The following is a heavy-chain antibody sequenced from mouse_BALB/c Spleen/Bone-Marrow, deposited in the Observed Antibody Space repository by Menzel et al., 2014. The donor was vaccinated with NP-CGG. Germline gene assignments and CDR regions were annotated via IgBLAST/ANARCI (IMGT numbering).Heavy chain of an antibody. D-gene: IGHD1-3*01. CDR2: IYPGDGDT. J-gene: IGHJ4*01. CDR3: ARSGYSAMDY. V-gene: IGHV1-80*01. CDR1: GYALSSYW. Sequence: QVQLQQPGAELVRPGSSVKISCKPSGYALSSYWMNWVKQRPGQGPEWIGQIYPGDGDTNYNGKFKGKATLTADKSSSTAYMHLSSLTSEDSAVYFCARSGYSAMDYWGQGTSVTVSS.